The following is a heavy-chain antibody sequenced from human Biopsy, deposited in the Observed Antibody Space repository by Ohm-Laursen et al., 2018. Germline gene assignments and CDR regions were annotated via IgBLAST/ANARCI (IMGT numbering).Heavy chain of an antibody. CDR2: ISSGGRA. V-gene: IGHV4-59*07. CDR3: ASVVLGPTNDAFDL. D-gene: IGHD3-22*01. CDR1: GGSFTGHY. J-gene: IGHJ3*01. Sequence: SDTLSLTCAVSGGSFTGHYWSWIRQPPGKGLQVIGYISSGGRAKYNPSLKSRLTISLDTSKNQLSLRLSSVTAADTAMYYCASVVLGPTNDAFDLWGQGTMVVVSS.